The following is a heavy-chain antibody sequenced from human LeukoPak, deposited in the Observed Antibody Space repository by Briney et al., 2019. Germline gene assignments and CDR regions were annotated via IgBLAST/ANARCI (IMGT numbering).Heavy chain of an antibody. J-gene: IGHJ1*01. Sequence: ASVKVSCKASGYTFTNFGISWVRQAPGQRPEWMGWISAYNGNTNYAQNVQDRVPLTTDTSTTTAYMELRSLKSDDTPVYYCARDKDEDYDTSGMFQYWGQGTPVTVSS. D-gene: IGHD3-22*01. CDR2: ISAYNGNT. V-gene: IGHV1-18*01. CDR3: ARDKDEDYDTSGMFQY. CDR1: GYTFTNFG.